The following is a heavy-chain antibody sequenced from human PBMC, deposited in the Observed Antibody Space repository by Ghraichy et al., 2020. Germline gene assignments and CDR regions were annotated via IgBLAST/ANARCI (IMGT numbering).Heavy chain of an antibody. V-gene: IGHV1-24*01. CDR3: ATGYDSSGYYGY. J-gene: IGHJ4*02. CDR2: FDPEDGET. Sequence: ASVKVSCKVSGYTLTELSMHWVRQAPGKGLEWMGGFDPEDGETIYAQKFQGRVTMTEDTSTDTAYMELSSLRSEDTAVYYCATGYDSSGYYGYWGQGTLVTVSS. CDR1: GYTLTELS. D-gene: IGHD3-22*01.